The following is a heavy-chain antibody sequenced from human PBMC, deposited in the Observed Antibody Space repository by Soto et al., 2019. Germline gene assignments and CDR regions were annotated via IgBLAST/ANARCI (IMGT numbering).Heavy chain of an antibody. CDR3: AKVPTGEMATVFQAFDL. V-gene: IGHV3-23*01. Sequence: EVQLLESGGGLVQPGGSLRLSCAASGFTFSSYAMSWVRQAPGKGLEWVSAISGSGVSTYYADSVKGRFAVSRDNSKSTLYLQMNSLRDEDTAVYYCAKVPTGEMATVFQAFDLWGQGTMVTVSS. CDR2: ISGSGVST. CDR1: GFTFSSYA. D-gene: IGHD4-4*01. J-gene: IGHJ3*01.